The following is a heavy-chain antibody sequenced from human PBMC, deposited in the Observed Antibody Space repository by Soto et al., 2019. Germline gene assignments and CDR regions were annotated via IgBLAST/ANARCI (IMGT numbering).Heavy chain of an antibody. CDR1: GESFSGYY. V-gene: IGHV4-34*01. CDR2: INHNGST. CDR3: ARGRGNWYYAY. D-gene: IGHD1-7*01. Sequence: QVQLQQWGAGLLKPSETLSLTCAVYGESFSGYYWSWIRQPPGKGLEWIGQINHNGSTNYNPSLKRRDTISVDTSKNQFSLKVISVTAADTAVYYCARGRGNWYYAYWGQGTLVTVSA. J-gene: IGHJ4*02.